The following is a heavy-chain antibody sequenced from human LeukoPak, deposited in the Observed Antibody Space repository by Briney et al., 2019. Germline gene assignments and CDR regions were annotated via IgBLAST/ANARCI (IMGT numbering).Heavy chain of an antibody. CDR3: ARLHYDVLTGPFDY. Sequence: VIYSGGSTYYADSVKGRFTISRESSRNTLWLQMNSLRAEDTAVYYCARLHYDVLTGPFDYWGQGTLVTVSS. D-gene: IGHD3-9*01. V-gene: IGHV3-66*04. CDR2: IYSGGST. J-gene: IGHJ4*02.